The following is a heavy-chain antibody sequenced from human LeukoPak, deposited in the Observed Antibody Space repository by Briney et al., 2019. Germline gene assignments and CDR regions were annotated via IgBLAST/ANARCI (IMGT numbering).Heavy chain of an antibody. D-gene: IGHD1-26*01. Sequence: SQALSLTCTVSGGSISSGDYYWSWLRQPPGKGLEWIGYIYYSGSTYFNPSLKSRVTLSVETSKNQFSLKLSSVTAADTAVYYCARVPVYSGTYFDYWGQGTLVTVSS. CDR3: ARVPVYSGTYFDY. J-gene: IGHJ4*02. CDR2: IYYSGST. V-gene: IGHV4-30-4*01. CDR1: GGSISSGDYY.